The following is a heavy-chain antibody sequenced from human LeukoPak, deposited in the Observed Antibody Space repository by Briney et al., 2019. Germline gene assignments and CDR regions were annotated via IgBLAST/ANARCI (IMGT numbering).Heavy chain of an antibody. D-gene: IGHD3-22*01. V-gene: IGHV4-39*01. CDR1: GDSIKGDSYY. CDR3: ARHKEDFHDSSGPNFWYFDL. CDR2: IYYSGST. J-gene: IGHJ2*01. Sequence: SETLSLNCTVSGDSIKGDSYYWGWIRQPPGKGLEWIGTIYYSGSTYYNPSLKSRVTISVDTSKNQFSVKLSSVTAADTALYYCARHKEDFHDSSGPNFWYFDLWGRGTLVTVSS.